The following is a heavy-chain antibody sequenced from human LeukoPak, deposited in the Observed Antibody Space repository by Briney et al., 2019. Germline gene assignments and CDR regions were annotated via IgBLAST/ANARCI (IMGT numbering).Heavy chain of an antibody. CDR2: IYYSGST. Sequence: SETLSLTCTVSGGSISSSSYYWGWIRQPPGKGLEWIGSIYYSGSTYYNPSLKSRVTISIDTSKNQFSLKLSSVTAADTAVYYCARGSKAPGRHWGQGTLVTVSS. CDR3: ARGSKAPGRH. J-gene: IGHJ1*01. V-gene: IGHV4-39*07. D-gene: IGHD4-11*01. CDR1: GGSISSSSYY.